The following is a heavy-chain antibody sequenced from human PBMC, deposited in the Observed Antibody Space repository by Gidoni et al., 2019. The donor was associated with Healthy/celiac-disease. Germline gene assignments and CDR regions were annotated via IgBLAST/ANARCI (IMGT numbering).Heavy chain of an antibody. CDR1: GYDLTSYG. CDR3: ARDLITFGGVIVIGRYYYYGMDV. V-gene: IGHV1-18*01. Sequence: QVQLVQSGAEGKKPGASVKVSCKASGYDLTSYGISGVRQAPGQGLEWMGWISAYNGNTNSAQKLQGRVTMTTDTSPRTAYMELRSLRSDDTAVYYCARDLITFGGVIVIGRYYYYGMDVWGQGTTVTVSS. CDR2: ISAYNGNT. D-gene: IGHD3-16*02. J-gene: IGHJ6*02.